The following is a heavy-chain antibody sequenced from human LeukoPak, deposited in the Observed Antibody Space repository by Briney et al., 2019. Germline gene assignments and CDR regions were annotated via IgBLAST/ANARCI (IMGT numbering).Heavy chain of an antibody. V-gene: IGHV4-59*08. CDR2: IYYSGST. D-gene: IGHD3-9*01. CDR3: ARLDDILTGYHP. CDR1: GGSISSYY. Sequence: SETLSLTCTVSGGSISSYYWSWIRQPPGKGLEWIGYIYYSGSTNYNPSLKSRVIISVDTSKNQFSLKLSSVTAADTAVYYCARLDDILTGYHPWGQGTLVTVSS. J-gene: IGHJ5*02.